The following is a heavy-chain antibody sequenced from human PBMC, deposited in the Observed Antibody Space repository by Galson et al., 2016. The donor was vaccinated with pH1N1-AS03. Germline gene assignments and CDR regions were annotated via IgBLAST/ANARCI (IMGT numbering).Heavy chain of an antibody. CDR2: IFARDSDT. CDR1: GYTFTYYW. CDR3: ARATGTAGGVDY. D-gene: IGHD1-1*01. Sequence: QSGAEVKKPGEPLKISCKGSGYTFTYYWTAWVRQMPGKGLEWMGLIFARDSDTRYSPSFQGQVTISADKSINTAYLQWSSLKASDTAMYYCARATGTAGGVDYWGQGTLVSVSS. V-gene: IGHV5-51*01. J-gene: IGHJ4*02.